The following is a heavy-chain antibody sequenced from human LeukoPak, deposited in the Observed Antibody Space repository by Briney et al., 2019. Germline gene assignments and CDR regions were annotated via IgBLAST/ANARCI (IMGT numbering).Heavy chain of an antibody. CDR2: IIPIFGTA. CDR3: ARGLLSSDEPYFDY. CDR1: GGTFSIYA. V-gene: IGHV1-69*05. Sequence: SVKVSCKASGGTFSIYAISWVRQAPGHGLEWMGGIIPIFGTANYAQKFQGRVTIATDESTRTAYMELSSLRSEDTAVYYCARGLLSSDEPYFDYWGQGTLVTVSS. J-gene: IGHJ4*02.